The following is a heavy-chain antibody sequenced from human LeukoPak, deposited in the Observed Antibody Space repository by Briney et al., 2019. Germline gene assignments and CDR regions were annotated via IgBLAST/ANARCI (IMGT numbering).Heavy chain of an antibody. CDR1: GGSISSGGYS. V-gene: IGHV4-30-2*01. CDR2: IYHSGST. CDR3: ARDIAAAGTIDY. Sequence: SETLSLTCAVSGGSISSGGYSWSWIRQPPGKGLEWIGYIYHSGSTYYNPSLKSRVTISVDRSKNQFSLKLSSVTAADTAVYYCARDIAAAGTIDYWGQGTLVTVSS. D-gene: IGHD6-13*01. J-gene: IGHJ4*02.